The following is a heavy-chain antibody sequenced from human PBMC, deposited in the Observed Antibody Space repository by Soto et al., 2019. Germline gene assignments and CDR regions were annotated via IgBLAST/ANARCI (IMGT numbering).Heavy chain of an antibody. CDR3: ARERASIVVVPAASGDGDAFDI. CDR2: ISYDGSNK. CDR1: GFTFSSYA. D-gene: IGHD2-2*01. J-gene: IGHJ3*02. Sequence: QVQLVESGGGVVQPGRSLRLSCAASGFTFSSYAMHWVRQAPGKGLEWVAVISYDGSNKYYADSVKGRFTISRDNSKNTLYLQMNILRAEDTAVYYCARERASIVVVPAASGDGDAFDIWGQGTMVTVSS. V-gene: IGHV3-30-3*01.